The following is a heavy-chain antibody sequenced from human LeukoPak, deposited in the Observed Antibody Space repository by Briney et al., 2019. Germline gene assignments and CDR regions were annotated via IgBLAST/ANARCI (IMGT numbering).Heavy chain of an antibody. J-gene: IGHJ3*02. Sequence: GRSLRLSCAASGFTFSSYGMHWVRQAPGKGLEWVAVIWYDGSNKYYADSVKGRFTISRDNSKNTLCLQMNSLRAEDTAVYYCARDRSWDKGAFDIWGQGTMVTVSS. V-gene: IGHV3-33*01. D-gene: IGHD1-26*01. CDR1: GFTFSSYG. CDR2: IWYDGSNK. CDR3: ARDRSWDKGAFDI.